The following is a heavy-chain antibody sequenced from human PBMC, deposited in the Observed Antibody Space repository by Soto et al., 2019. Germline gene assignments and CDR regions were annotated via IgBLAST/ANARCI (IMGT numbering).Heavy chain of an antibody. CDR1: GYTFTSHD. CDR2: MNPNSGNT. CDR3: ARWGYGDYARFDY. D-gene: IGHD4-17*01. J-gene: IGHJ4*02. Sequence: QVQLVQSGAEVKKSGASVKVSCKASGYTFTSHDINWVRQATGQGLEWMGWMNPNSGNTGYAHKFQGRVTMTSNTSIITAYMEVSSLRSEDTAVYYCARWGYGDYARFDYWGQGTLVTVSS. V-gene: IGHV1-8*01.